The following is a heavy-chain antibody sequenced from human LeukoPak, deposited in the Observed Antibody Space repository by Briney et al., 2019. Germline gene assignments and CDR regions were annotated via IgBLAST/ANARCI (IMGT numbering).Heavy chain of an antibody. CDR3: AKDRGWFGGSLANFDD. J-gene: IGHJ4*02. Sequence: GGSLRLSCAASRFSFSTYSMSWVRQAPGKGLEWVSSISADTSYIYYADSVKGRFTISRDNAKNSLYLQMNGLRVEDTAVYYCAKDRGWFGGSLANFDDWGQGTLVTVSS. CDR2: ISADTSYI. D-gene: IGHD3-10*01. V-gene: IGHV3-21*01. CDR1: RFSFSTYS.